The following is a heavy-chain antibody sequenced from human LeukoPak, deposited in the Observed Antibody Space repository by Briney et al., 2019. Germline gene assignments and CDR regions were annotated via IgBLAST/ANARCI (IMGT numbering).Heavy chain of an antibody. V-gene: IGHV4-4*07. D-gene: IGHD3-10*01. J-gene: IGHJ4*02. Sequence: PSQTLSLTCTVPGGSISTYYWSWIRQPAGKGLEWIGRMYTIGTTNYNPSLKNRVTMSVDTSKNQFSLKLISVTAADTAVYYCARDFGYYFDYWGQGTLVTVSS. CDR2: MYTIGTT. CDR3: ARDFGYYFDY. CDR1: GGSISTYY.